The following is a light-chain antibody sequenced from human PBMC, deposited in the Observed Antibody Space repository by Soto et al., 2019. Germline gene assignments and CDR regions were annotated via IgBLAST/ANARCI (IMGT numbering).Light chain of an antibody. CDR1: NSDVNY. Sequence: ALAQPASVSGAPGQSITISCTGTNSDVNYVSWHQQHPGKAPKLMIYEVINRSSGVSTRFSGSKSGNTASLTTSGLQAEDEADYYCSSSTSSNTFVFGTGTKVTVL. CDR3: SSSTSSNTFV. CDR2: EVI. V-gene: IGLV2-14*01. J-gene: IGLJ1*01.